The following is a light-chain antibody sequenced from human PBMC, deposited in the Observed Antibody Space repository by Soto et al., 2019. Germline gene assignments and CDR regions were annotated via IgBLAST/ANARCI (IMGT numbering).Light chain of an antibody. CDR3: QQRQNCPLI. CDR2: GAS. Sequence: EIVMTQSPATLSLSPGERAALSCRASQSINSELAWYQQKPGQPPRLLIYGASTRATGVPARFTGSESGSEFTLTISELQSEDFAVYYWQQRQNCPLIVGQGTRLEI. J-gene: IGKJ2*01. CDR1: QSINSE. V-gene: IGKV3-15*01.